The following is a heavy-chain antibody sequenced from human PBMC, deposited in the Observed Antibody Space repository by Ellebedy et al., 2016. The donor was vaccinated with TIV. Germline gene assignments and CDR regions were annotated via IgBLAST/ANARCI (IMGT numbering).Heavy chain of an antibody. D-gene: IGHD3-22*01. CDR3: ARGGYYDSSSYSFFDY. CDR2: IYYSGST. Sequence: SETLSLXXTVSGGSISSYYWSWIRQPPGKGLEWIGYIYYSGSTNYNPSLKSRVTISVDTSKNQFSLKLSSVTAADTAVYYCARGGYYDSSSYSFFDYWGQGTLVTVSS. J-gene: IGHJ4*02. V-gene: IGHV4-59*12. CDR1: GGSISSYY.